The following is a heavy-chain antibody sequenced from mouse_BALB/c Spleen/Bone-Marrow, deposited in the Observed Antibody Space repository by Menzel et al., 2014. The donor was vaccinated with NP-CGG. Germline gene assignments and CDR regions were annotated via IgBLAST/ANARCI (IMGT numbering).Heavy chain of an antibody. J-gene: IGHJ3*01. CDR3: ARNYKSAWFTY. D-gene: IGHD2-12*01. CDR2: IFPGDGST. V-gene: IGHV1-85*01. CDR1: DYTFTSSD. Sequence: LQQSGPELVKPGASVKLSCKASDYTFTSSDINWVRQGPEQGLEWMGWIFPGDGSTKYNEKFKGKATPTIDKSSSTAYMQLSRLTSEDSAVYFCARNYKSAWFTYWGQGTLVTVSA.